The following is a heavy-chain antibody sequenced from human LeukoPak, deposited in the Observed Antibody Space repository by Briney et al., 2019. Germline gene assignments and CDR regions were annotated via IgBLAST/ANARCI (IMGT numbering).Heavy chain of an antibody. CDR3: ASFGGFDWLLTFDY. V-gene: IGHV3-66*01. CDR2: IYSGGST. Sequence: GGSLRLSCAASGFTFSSYAMSWVRQAPGKGLEWVSVIYSGGSTYYADSVKGRFTISRDNSKNTLYLQMNSLRAEDTAVYYCASFGGFDWLLTFDYWGQGTLVAVSS. CDR1: GFTFSSYA. J-gene: IGHJ4*02. D-gene: IGHD3-9*01.